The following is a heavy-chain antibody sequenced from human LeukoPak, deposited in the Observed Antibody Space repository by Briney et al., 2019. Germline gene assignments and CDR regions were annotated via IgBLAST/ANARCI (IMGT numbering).Heavy chain of an antibody. CDR2: IIPIFGTA. D-gene: IGHD5-12*01. CDR1: GGTFSSYG. J-gene: IGHJ4*02. V-gene: IGHV1-69*13. CDR3: AKSYNGYESKPDY. Sequence: SVKVSCKASGGTFSSYGISWVRQAPGQGLEWMGGIIPIFGTANYAQKFQGRVTITADESTSTAYMELNSLRAEDTAVYYCAKSYNGYESKPDYWGQGTLVTVSS.